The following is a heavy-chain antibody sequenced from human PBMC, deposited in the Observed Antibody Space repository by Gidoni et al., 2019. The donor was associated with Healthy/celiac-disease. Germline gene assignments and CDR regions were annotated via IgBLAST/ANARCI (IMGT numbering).Heavy chain of an antibody. CDR1: GFTFSSYS. D-gene: IGHD6-19*01. J-gene: IGHJ3*02. CDR2: ISSSSSYI. Sequence: EVQLVESGGGLVKPGGSLRLSCAASGFTFSSYSMNWVRQAPGKGLEWVSSISSSSSYIYYADSVKGRFTISRDNAKNSLYLQMNSLRAEDTAVYYCARGCVSGWPEVAFDIWGQGTMVTVSS. V-gene: IGHV3-21*01. CDR3: ARGCVSGWPEVAFDI.